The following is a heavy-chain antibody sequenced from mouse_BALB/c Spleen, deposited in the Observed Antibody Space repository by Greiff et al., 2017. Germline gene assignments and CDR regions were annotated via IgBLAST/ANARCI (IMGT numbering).Heavy chain of an antibody. V-gene: IGHV1-69*01. CDR1: GYTFTDYW. J-gene: IGHJ3*01. CDR2: IDTSDSYT. Sequence: QVQLQQPGAELVMPGASVKMSCKASGYTFTDYWMHWVKQRPGQGLEWIGAIDTSDSYTSYNQKFKGTATLTVDESSSTAYLQLSSLTSEDSAVYYCARLDWFAYWGQGTLVTVSA. CDR3: ARLDWFAY.